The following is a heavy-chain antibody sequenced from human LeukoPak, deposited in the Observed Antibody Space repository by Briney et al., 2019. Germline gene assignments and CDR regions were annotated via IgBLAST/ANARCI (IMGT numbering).Heavy chain of an antibody. CDR1: GFTFSSYS. V-gene: IGHV3-21*01. D-gene: IGHD2-2*01. J-gene: IGHJ4*02. Sequence: GGSLRLSCAASGFTFSSYSMNWVRQAPGKGLEWVSSISSSSSYIYYADSVKGRFTISRDNAKNSLYLQMNSLRAEDTAVYYCARGLPYCSSTSCYLDYWGQGTLVTISS. CDR2: ISSSSSYI. CDR3: ARGLPYCSSTSCYLDY.